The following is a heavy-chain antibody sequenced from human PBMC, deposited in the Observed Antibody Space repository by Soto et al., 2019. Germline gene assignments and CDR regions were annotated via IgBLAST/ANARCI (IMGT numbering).Heavy chain of an antibody. V-gene: IGHV1-2*02. CDR3: ARDSRARGYSYGYLDAFDI. D-gene: IGHD5-18*01. J-gene: IGHJ3*02. CDR2: INPNSGGT. CDR1: GYTFTGYY. Sequence: ASVKVSCKASGYTFTGYYMHWVRQAPGQGLEWMGWINPNSGGTNYAQKFQGRVTMTRDTSISTAYMELSRLRSDDTAMYYCARDSRARGYSYGYLDAFDIWGQGTMVTVSS.